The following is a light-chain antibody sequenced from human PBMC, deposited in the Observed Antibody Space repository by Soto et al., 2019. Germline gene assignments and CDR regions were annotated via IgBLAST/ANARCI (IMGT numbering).Light chain of an antibody. J-gene: IGLJ2*01. CDR3: SSYAGSNKVV. CDR1: RSDVGGYKY. Sequence: QSALTQPPSASGSPGQSVTISCTGTRSDVGGYKYVSWYQQHPGKAPKVMIYEVNKRPSGVPDRFSGSKSGNTASLTVSGLQADDEADYYCSSYAGSNKVVFGGGTKLTVL. CDR2: EVN. V-gene: IGLV2-8*01.